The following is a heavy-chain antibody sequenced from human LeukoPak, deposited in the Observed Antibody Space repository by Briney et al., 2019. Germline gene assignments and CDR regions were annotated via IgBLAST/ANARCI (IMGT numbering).Heavy chain of an antibody. V-gene: IGHV3-48*03. Sequence: PGGSLRLSCTVLGVTLSDYELNWVRRAPKKGPEWVSYMNRRGDRIDHADSVKGRFTMSRDIATKSVFLQMTGLRVDDTAVYYCATRIPYTGYNNWGQGTLVTVSS. CDR1: GVTLSDYE. CDR2: MNRRGDRI. J-gene: IGHJ4*02. D-gene: IGHD5-12*01. CDR3: ATRIPYTGYNN.